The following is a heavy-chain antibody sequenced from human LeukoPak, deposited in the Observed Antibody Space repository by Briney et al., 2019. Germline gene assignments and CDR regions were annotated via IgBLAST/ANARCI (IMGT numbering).Heavy chain of an antibody. Sequence: GASEKVSCKASGGTFSSYAISWVRQAPGQGLEWMGRIIPILGIANYAQKFQGRVTITADKSTSTAYMELSSLRSEDTAVYYCARGQLELMIYWFDPWGQGTLVTVSS. J-gene: IGHJ5*02. CDR2: IIPILGIA. CDR1: GGTFSSYA. D-gene: IGHD1-7*01. CDR3: ARGQLELMIYWFDP. V-gene: IGHV1-69*04.